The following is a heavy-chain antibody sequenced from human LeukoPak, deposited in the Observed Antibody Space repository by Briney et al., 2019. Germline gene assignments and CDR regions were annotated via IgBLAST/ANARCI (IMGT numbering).Heavy chain of an antibody. CDR1: GFTFSSYS. CDR3: ANTRSRYADFPNH. J-gene: IGHJ5*02. Sequence: GGSLRLSCAASGFTFSSYSMNWVRQAPGKGLEWVSSISSSSSYIYYADSVKGRFTISRDNAKNSLYLQMNSRRAEDTAVYYCANTRSRYADFPNHWGQGTLVTVSS. V-gene: IGHV3-21*01. CDR2: ISSSSSYI. D-gene: IGHD6-13*01.